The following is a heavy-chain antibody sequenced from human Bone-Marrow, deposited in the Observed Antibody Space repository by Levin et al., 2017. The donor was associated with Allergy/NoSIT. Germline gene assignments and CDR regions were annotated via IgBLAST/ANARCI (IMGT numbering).Heavy chain of an antibody. CDR3: ARCGEVTDLGRFWDGAEKRYRYVGMDV. J-gene: IGHJ6*02. V-gene: IGHV1-69*13. CDR1: GDTFSTSA. CDR2: IIPVFATA. Sequence: SVKVSCKASGDTFSTSAIAWVRLAPGRGLEWMGGIIPVFATANYAQKFQGRVTITADESTSTAYMELTSLRFEDTAVYYCARCGEVTDLGRFWDGAEKRYRYVGMDVWGQGTTVTVSS. D-gene: IGHD3-3*01.